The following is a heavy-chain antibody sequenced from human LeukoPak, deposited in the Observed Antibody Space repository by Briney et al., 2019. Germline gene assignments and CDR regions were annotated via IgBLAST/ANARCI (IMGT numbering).Heavy chain of an antibody. CDR2: IYSGGST. J-gene: IGHJ6*02. V-gene: IGHV3-53*01. D-gene: IGHD6-25*01. CDR3: ARDLYSATNGMDV. CDR1: GFTVSSVY. Sequence: GGSLRLSCAASGFTVSSVYMSWVRQAPGKGLEWVSLIYSGGSTYYADSVKGRFTISRDNAKNSLYLQMNSLRAEDTAVYYCARDLYSATNGMDVWGQGTTVTVSS.